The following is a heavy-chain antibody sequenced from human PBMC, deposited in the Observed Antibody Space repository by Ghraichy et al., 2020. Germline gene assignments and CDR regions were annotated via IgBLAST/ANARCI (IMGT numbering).Heavy chain of an antibody. V-gene: IGHV1-3*01. CDR3: ARVGVPYSSGWYTNY. CDR2: INAGNGNT. CDR1: GYTFTSYA. D-gene: IGHD6-19*01. Sequence: ASVKVSCKASGYTFTSYAMHWVRQAPGQRLEWMGWINAGNGNTKYSRKFQGRVTITRDTSASTAYMELSSLRSEDTAVYYCARVGVPYSSGWYTNYWGQGTLVTVSS. J-gene: IGHJ4*02.